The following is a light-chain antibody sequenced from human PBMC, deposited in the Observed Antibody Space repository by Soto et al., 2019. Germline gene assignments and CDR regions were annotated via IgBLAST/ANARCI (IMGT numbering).Light chain of an antibody. J-gene: IGKJ4*01. V-gene: IGKV1-9*01. CDR2: AAS. CDR3: QQANSFALT. CDR1: QGISRF. Sequence: NPFAPFPASRSATVGDSVTITCRASQGISRFLAWYQQKPGKAPKLLIYAASTLQSGVPSRFSGSGSGTDFTLTISSLQSEDFATYYCQQANSFALTFGGGTKVDNK.